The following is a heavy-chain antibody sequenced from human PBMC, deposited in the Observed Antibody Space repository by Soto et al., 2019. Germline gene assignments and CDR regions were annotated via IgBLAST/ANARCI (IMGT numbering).Heavy chain of an antibody. V-gene: IGHV3-33*01. CDR3: ARGPTGEWEYYFDY. D-gene: IGHD7-27*01. CDR2: IWYDGSNK. Sequence: GGSLRLSCAASGFTFSSYGMHWVRQAPGKGLEWVAVIWYDGSNKYYADSVKGRFTISRDNSKNTLYLQMNSLRAEDTDVYYCARGPTGEWEYYFDYWGQGTLVTVSS. J-gene: IGHJ4*02. CDR1: GFTFSSYG.